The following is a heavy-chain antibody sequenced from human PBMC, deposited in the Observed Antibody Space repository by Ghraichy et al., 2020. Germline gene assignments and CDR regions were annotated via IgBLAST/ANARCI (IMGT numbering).Heavy chain of an antibody. J-gene: IGHJ4*02. CDR2: IYYTGSP. V-gene: IGHV4-31*11. D-gene: IGHD1-1*01. CDR1: GDSFTNTDFY. Sequence: SETLSLTCEISGDSFTNTDFYWTWIRLHPGEGLEWIGYIYYTGSPFYNPTLKSRVTISGDASKNQFSLELSYVTAADTAVYFCARGNHYNTRFDYWGRGTLVTVSS. CDR3: ARGNHYNTRFDY.